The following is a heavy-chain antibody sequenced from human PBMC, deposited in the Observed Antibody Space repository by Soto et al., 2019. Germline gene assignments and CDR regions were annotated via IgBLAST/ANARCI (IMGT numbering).Heavy chain of an antibody. D-gene: IGHD5-12*01. V-gene: IGHV3-7*01. Sequence: EVQLVESGGGLVQPRGSLRLSCAASGFTFSSYWMSWVRQAPGKGLEWVANIKQDGSEKYYVDSVKGRFTISRDNAKNSLYLQMNSLRAEDTAVYYCARSGRYSGYDWGEDYWGQGTLVTVSS. CDR1: GFTFSSYW. J-gene: IGHJ4*02. CDR3: ARSGRYSGYDWGEDY. CDR2: IKQDGSEK.